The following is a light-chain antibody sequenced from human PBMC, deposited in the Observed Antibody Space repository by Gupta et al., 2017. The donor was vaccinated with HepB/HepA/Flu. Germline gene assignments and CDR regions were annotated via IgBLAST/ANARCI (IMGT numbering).Light chain of an antibody. Sequence: QSALTQPPSASGSPGPSVTISCTGTSSDVGRYNYVSWYQLHPGKAPKLMIYDVTNRPSGVPDRFSGSKSGNTASLTVSGLQAEDEADYYCSSYAGSNNFVFGTGTKVTVL. CDR1: SSDVGRYNY. CDR2: DVT. J-gene: IGLJ1*01. CDR3: SSYAGSNNFV. V-gene: IGLV2-8*01.